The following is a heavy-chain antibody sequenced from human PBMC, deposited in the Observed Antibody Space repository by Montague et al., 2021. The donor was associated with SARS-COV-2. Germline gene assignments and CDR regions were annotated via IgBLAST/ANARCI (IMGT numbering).Heavy chain of an antibody. CDR3: ARAMRVYYYDSSGYYYYYGMDV. Sequence: SLRLSCAASGFTFSDYYMSWIRQAPGKGLEWVSYISSSSSYTNYADSVKGRFTISRANAKNSLSLQMNSLRAEDTAVYYCARAMRVYYYDSSGYYYYYGMDVWGQGTTVTVSS. J-gene: IGHJ6*02. V-gene: IGHV3-11*05. CDR1: GFTFSDYY. D-gene: IGHD3-22*01. CDR2: ISSSSSYT.